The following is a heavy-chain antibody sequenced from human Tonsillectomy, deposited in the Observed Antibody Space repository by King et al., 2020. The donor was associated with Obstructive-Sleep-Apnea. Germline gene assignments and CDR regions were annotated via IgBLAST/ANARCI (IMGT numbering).Heavy chain of an antibody. CDR2: INSGGSYT. CDR3: ARDQVITFGSLDY. J-gene: IGHJ4*02. CDR1: GVTFSTYW. V-gene: IGHV3-74*01. D-gene: IGHD3-16*01. Sequence: VQLVESGGGLVQPGGSLRLSCAASGVTFSTYWMNWVRQAQGNGLVWVSRINSGGSYTSYADSVKGRFTISRDNAKNTLYLQMNSLRAEETAVYYCARDQVITFGSLDYWGQGTLATVSS.